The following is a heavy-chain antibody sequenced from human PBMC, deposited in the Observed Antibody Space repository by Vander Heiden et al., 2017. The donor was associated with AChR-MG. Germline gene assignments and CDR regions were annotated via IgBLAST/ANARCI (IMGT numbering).Heavy chain of an antibody. CDR2: ISYDGSNK. D-gene: IGHD2-2*01. V-gene: IGHV3-30-3*01. CDR3: ARDPLPAAARTFDY. J-gene: IGHJ4*02. CDR1: GFTFSSEA. Sequence: QVQLVESGGGVVQPGRSLRLSCAASGFTFSSEAMHWVRQAPGKGLEWVAVISYDGSNKYYADSVKGRFTISRDNSKNTLYLQMNSLRAEDTAVYYCARDPLPAAARTFDYWGQGTLVTVSS.